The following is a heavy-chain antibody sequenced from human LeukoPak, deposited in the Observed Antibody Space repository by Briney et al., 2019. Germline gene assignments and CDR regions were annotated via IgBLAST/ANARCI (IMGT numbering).Heavy chain of an antibody. Sequence: KTSETLSLTCAVYGGSFSGYYWSWIRQPPGKGLEWIGEINHSGSTNYNPSLKSRVTISVDTSKNQFSLKLSSVTAADTAVYYCARDPGDYSDYWGQGTLVTVSS. CDR3: ARDPGDYSDY. CDR1: GGSFSGYY. CDR2: INHSGST. J-gene: IGHJ4*02. V-gene: IGHV4-34*01.